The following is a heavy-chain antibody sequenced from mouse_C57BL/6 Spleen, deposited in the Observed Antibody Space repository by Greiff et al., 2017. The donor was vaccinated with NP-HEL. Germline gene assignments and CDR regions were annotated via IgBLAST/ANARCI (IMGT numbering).Heavy chain of an antibody. CDR1: GYTFTSYW. CDR3: ARDWEGGYFDY. J-gene: IGHJ2*01. D-gene: IGHD4-1*01. CDR2: IHPNSGST. Sequence: VQLQQPGAELVKPGASVKLSCKASGYTFTSYWMHWVKQRPGQGLEWIGMIHPNSGSTNYNEKFKSKATLTVDKSSSTAYMQLSSLTSEDSAVYYCARDWEGGYFDYWGQGTTLTVSS. V-gene: IGHV1-64*01.